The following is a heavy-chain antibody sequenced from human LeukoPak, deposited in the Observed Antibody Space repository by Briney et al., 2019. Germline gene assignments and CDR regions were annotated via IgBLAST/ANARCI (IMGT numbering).Heavy chain of an antibody. J-gene: IGHJ3*02. CDR2: INHSGST. Sequence: SETLSLTCAVYGGSFSGYYWSWIRQPPGKGLEWIGEINHSGSTNYNPSLKCRVTISVDTSKNQFSLKLSSVTAADTAVYYCARDLAAMVRSGAFDIWGQGTMVTVSS. CDR1: GGSFSGYY. D-gene: IGHD5-18*01. CDR3: ARDLAAMVRSGAFDI. V-gene: IGHV4-34*01.